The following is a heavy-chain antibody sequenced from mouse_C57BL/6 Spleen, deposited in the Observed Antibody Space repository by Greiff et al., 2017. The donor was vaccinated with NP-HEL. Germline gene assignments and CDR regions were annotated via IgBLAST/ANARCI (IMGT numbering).Heavy chain of an antibody. V-gene: IGHV5-6*01. CDR1: GFTFSSYG. D-gene: IGHD1-1*01. Sequence: EVQVVESGGDLVKPGGSLKLSCAASGFTFSSYGMSWVRQTPDKRLEWVATISSGGSYTYYPDSVKGRFTISRDNAKNTLYLQMSSLKSEDTAMYYCARQGAYYGSSYEFFAYWGQGTLVTVSA. CDR3: ARQGAYYGSSYEFFAY. CDR2: ISSGGSYT. J-gene: IGHJ3*01.